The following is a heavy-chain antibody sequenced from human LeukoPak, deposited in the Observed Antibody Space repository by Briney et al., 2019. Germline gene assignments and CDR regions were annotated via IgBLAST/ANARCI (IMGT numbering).Heavy chain of an antibody. J-gene: IGHJ4*02. D-gene: IGHD3-10*01. CDR2: INHSGST. CDR1: GGSSSGYY. Sequence: PSETLSLTRAVYGGSSSGYYWSWIRQPPGKGLECIGEINHSGSTNYNPSLKSRVTISVDRSKNQFSMKLSSVTAADTAVYYCARGGGKSGYYYGSGSPLSYWGQGTLVTVSS. CDR3: ARGGGKSGYYYGSGSPLSY. V-gene: IGHV4-34*01.